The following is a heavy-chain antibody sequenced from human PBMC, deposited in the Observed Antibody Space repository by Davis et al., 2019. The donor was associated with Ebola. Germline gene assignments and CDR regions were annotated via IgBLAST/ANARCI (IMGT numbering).Heavy chain of an antibody. V-gene: IGHV5-51*01. J-gene: IGHJ3*02. CDR3: ATLRRTITGMDDAFDI. CDR2: IYPDDSDT. Sequence: GESLKISCKGSGYSFSNYWIGWVRQLPGKGLEWMAMIYPDDSDTRYSPSFEGQVTVSVDNSINTAYLQWSSLKASDTAMYYCATLRRTITGMDDAFDIWGQGTMVTVSS. D-gene: IGHD2-8*02. CDR1: GYSFSNYW.